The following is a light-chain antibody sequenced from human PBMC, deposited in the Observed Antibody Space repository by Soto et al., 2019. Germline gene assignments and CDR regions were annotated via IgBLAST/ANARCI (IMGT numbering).Light chain of an antibody. Sequence: QAVVTQEASLTVSPGGTVTLTCGSSTGPVTSGHYPYWFQQKPGQAPRTLIYDTSIKQSWTPARFSGSLLGGKAAVTLSGAQPEDEAEYYCLLSYSDSRVFGGGTKLTVL. V-gene: IGLV7-46*01. CDR1: TGPVTSGHY. J-gene: IGLJ3*02. CDR2: DTS. CDR3: LLSYSDSRV.